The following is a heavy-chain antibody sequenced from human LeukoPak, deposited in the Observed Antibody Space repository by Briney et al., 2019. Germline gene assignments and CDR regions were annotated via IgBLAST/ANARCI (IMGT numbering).Heavy chain of an antibody. V-gene: IGHV3-66*01. J-gene: IGHJ6*02. CDR1: GFTVSSNY. CDR3: ARAPGSGTWYYYGMDV. CDR2: IYSGATT. Sequence: GGSLRLSCAASGFTVSSNYMSWVRQAPGKGLEWVSIIYSGATTNYADSVKGRFTISRDNSKNTLYLQVNSLRAEDTAVYYCARAPGSGTWYYYGMDVWGQGTTVTVSS. D-gene: IGHD3-10*01.